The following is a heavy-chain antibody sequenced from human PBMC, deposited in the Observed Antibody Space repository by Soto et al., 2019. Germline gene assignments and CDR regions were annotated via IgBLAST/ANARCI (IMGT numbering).Heavy chain of an antibody. CDR2: IIPIFGTA. J-gene: IGHJ3*02. Sequence: ASVKVSCKASGYTFTNFGISWVRQAPGQGLEWMGGIIPIFGTANYAQKFQGRVTITADESTSTAYMELSSLRSEDTAVYYCAGETTPDAFDIWGQGTMVTVSS. V-gene: IGHV1-69*13. CDR1: GYTFTNFG. CDR3: AGETTPDAFDI.